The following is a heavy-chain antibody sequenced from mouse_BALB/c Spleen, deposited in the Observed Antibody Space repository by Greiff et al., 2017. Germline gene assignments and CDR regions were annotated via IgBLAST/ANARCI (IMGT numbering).Heavy chain of an antibody. D-gene: IGHD2-4*01. CDR1: SYTFTDYW. CDR2: IDTSDSYT. CDR3: AGGLRRSMDY. V-gene: IGHV1-69*01. J-gene: IGHJ4*01. Sequence: VQLQQPGAELVMPGASVKMSCKASSYTFTDYWMHWVKQRPGQGLEWIGAIDTSDSYTSYNQKFKGKATLTVDESSSTAYMQLSSLTSEDSAVYYCAGGLRRSMDYWGQGTSVTVSS.